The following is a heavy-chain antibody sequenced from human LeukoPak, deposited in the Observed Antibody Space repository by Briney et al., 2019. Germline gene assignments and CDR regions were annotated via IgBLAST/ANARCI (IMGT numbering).Heavy chain of an antibody. J-gene: IGHJ4*02. D-gene: IGHD3-10*01. CDR1: GFTFSSYA. Sequence: GGSLILACAASGFTFSSYAMSWVRQAPGRGLEWVSAISGSGGSTYYADSVKGRFTISRDNSKNTLYLQMNCLRAEDTAVYYCAKDRGYMDSRLGFDYWGQGTLVTVSS. CDR2: ISGSGGST. CDR3: AKDRGYMDSRLGFDY. V-gene: IGHV3-23*01.